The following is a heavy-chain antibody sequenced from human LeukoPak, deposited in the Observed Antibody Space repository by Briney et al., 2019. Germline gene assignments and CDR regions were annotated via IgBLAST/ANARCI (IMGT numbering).Heavy chain of an antibody. Sequence: ASVKVSCKASGYTFTSYGISWVRQAPGQGLEWMGWISAYDGNTNYAQKLQGRVTMTTDTSTSTAYMELRSLRSDDTAVYYCATDYDFWSGYFGGGYWGQGTLVTVSS. J-gene: IGHJ4*02. CDR2: ISAYDGNT. CDR1: GYTFTSYG. CDR3: ATDYDFWSGYFGGGY. D-gene: IGHD3-3*01. V-gene: IGHV1-18*01.